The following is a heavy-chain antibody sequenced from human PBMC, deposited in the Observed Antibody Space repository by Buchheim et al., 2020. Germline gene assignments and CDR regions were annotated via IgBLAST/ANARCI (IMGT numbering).Heavy chain of an antibody. V-gene: IGHV1-18*04. CDR2: ISVYSGDT. J-gene: IGHJ6*02. D-gene: IGHD3-10*01. CDR3: ARLGDLYGSGSYENHVFYYGLDV. Sequence: QAQLMQSGVEVKKPGASVKVSCKASGYTFISYGFTWVRQAPGQGLEWLGWISVYSGDTKYAESLQDRVILTTDTSTNTAFMELRSLRPDDTAVYYCARLGDLYGSGSYENHVFYYGLDVWGQGTT. CDR1: GYTFISYG.